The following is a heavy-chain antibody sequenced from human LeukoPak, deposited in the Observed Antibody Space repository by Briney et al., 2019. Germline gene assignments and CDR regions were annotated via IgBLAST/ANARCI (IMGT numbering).Heavy chain of an antibody. J-gene: IGHJ4*02. CDR2: ISFDGSNE. V-gene: IGHV3-30*18. Sequence: GGSLRLSCAASGFTFSSYGIHWVRQAPGKGLEWVALISFDGSNEYYADSVKGRFTISRDNSKNTLYLRMNSLRTEDTAVYYCAKDRSHLAAAGNFDYWGQGTLVTVSS. CDR3: AKDRSHLAAAGNFDY. CDR1: GFTFSSYG. D-gene: IGHD6-13*01.